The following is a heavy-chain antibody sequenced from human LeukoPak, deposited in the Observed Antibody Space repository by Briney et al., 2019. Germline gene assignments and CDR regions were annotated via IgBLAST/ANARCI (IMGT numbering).Heavy chain of an antibody. CDR2: MNPNSGNT. CDR3: ARAFGGHDEWYYFDY. CDR1: GYTFSNYD. D-gene: IGHD5-12*01. V-gene: IGHV1-8*01. J-gene: IGHJ4*02. Sequence: ASVKVSCKTSGYTFSNYDIYWVRQATGQGLEWMGWMNPNSGNTDYAQKFQGRFTITINTSISTAYMELSSLRSEDTAVYYCARAFGGHDEWYYFDYWGQGTLVTVSS.